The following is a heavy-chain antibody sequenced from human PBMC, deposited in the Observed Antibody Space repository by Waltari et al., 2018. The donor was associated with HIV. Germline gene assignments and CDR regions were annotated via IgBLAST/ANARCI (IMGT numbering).Heavy chain of an antibody. CDR3: AKEGATLTTSAYFYYYGMDV. CDR2: MRYDGTNK. Sequence: QVQLVESGGGVVQPGGSLRLPCAASGCTFTGHAIPPVPPPPGKGLEWVAFMRYDGTNKYYADSVKGRFTISRDNSKNSLYLQMNSLRAEDTALYYCAKEGATLTTSAYFYYYGMDVWGQGTTVTVSS. V-gene: IGHV3-30*02. D-gene: IGHD4-4*01. CDR1: GCTFTGHA. J-gene: IGHJ6*02.